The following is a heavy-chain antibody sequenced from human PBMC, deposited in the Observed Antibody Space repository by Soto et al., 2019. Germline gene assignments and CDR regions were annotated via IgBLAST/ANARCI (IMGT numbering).Heavy chain of an antibody. Sequence: SETLSLTCTVSGGSISSSSYYWGWIRQPPGKGLEWIGSIYYSGSTYYNPSLKSRVTISVDTSKNQFSLKLSSVTAADTAVYYCARLYGYCIRNSCHGHYAMDVWGQGTTVTVSS. CDR3: ARLYGYCIRNSCHGHYAMDV. J-gene: IGHJ6*02. CDR2: IYYSGST. D-gene: IGHD2-2*01. V-gene: IGHV4-39*01. CDR1: GGSISSSSYY.